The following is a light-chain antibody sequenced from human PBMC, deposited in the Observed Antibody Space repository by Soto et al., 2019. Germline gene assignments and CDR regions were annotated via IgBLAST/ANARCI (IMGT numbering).Light chain of an antibody. CDR3: MSHTISGTWV. CDR2: EVT. Sequence: QSVLTQPPSVSGSPGQAVTISCAGTSSDVGSYNRVSWYQQSPGTAPKLILYEVTNRPSGVPDRFSGSKSGNTVSLTISGLQAEDEADFYCMSHTISGTWVFGGGTKLTVL. CDR1: SSDVGSYNR. V-gene: IGLV2-18*02. J-gene: IGLJ3*02.